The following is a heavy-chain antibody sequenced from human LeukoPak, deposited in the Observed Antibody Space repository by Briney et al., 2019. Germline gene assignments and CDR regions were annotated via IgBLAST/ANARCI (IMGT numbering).Heavy chain of an antibody. Sequence: SETLSLTCTVSGGSISSSSYYWGWIRQPPGKGLEWIGSIHYSGSTSYNTSLKSRVTISVDTSKNQFSLKLSSATAVDTAVYYCARDDYDGVYYWGQGTLVTVSS. CDR2: IHYSGST. CDR3: ARDDYDGVYY. CDR1: GGSISSSSYY. V-gene: IGHV4-39*07. D-gene: IGHD3-16*01. J-gene: IGHJ4*02.